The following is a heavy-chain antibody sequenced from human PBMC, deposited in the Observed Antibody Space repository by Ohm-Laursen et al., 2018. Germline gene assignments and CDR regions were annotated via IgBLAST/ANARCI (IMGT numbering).Heavy chain of an antibody. CDR3: ARVRSGPIDY. V-gene: IGHV3-66*01. D-gene: IGHD6-19*01. Sequence: SLRLSCTASGFTFSSYSMTWVRQAPGNGLEWVSLFYSDGSANYLASVKGRFTVSRDNSKNTLYLQMNSLRAEDTAVYYCARVRSGPIDYWGQGTLVTVSS. CDR1: GFTFSSYS. CDR2: FYSDGSA. J-gene: IGHJ4*02.